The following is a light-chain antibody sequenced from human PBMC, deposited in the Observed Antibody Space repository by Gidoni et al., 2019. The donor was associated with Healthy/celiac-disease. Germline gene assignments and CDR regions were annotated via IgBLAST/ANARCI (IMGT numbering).Light chain of an antibody. Sequence: HSALTQPPPVSGPPDQPIPIPCTGTSSDVGGYNYVSWYQQHPGKAPNLMIYEVSNRPSGVSNRFSGSKSGNTASLTISGLQAEDEADYYCSSYTSSSTPYVFGTGTKVTVL. J-gene: IGLJ1*01. V-gene: IGLV2-14*01. CDR3: SSYTSSSTPYV. CDR1: SSDVGGYNY. CDR2: EVS.